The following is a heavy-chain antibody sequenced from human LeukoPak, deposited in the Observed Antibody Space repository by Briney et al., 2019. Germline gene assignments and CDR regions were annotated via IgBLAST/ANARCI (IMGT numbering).Heavy chain of an antibody. V-gene: IGHV3-30*02. CDR1: GFTFSSYG. D-gene: IGHD2/OR15-2a*01. Sequence: GGSLRLSCAASGFTFSSYGMHWVRQAPGKGLEWVAFIRYGGSNKYYADSVKGRFTISRDNSKNTLYLQMNSLRAEDTAVYYCANQDSTEYSYYFDFWGQGTLVTVSS. J-gene: IGHJ4*02. CDR2: IRYGGSNK. CDR3: ANQDSTEYSYYFDF.